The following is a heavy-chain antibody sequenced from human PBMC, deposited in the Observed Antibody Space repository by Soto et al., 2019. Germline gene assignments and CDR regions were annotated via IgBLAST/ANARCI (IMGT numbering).Heavy chain of an antibody. CDR2: IFHSGTT. CDR3: ARLLDDSRCYYYFDY. CDR1: GYSISSGYY. V-gene: IGHV4-38-2*01. J-gene: IGHJ4*02. D-gene: IGHD3-22*01. Sequence: PSETLSLTCAVSGYSISSGYYWGWIRQPPGKGLEWLGSIFHSGTTYDNPSLKSRVTISVDMSKNQFSLKLTSVTAADTAVYYCARLLDDSRCYYYFDYWGQGTLVTVSS.